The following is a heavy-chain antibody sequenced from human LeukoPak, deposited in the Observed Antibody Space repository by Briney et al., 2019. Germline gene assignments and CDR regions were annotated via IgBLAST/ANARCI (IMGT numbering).Heavy chain of an antibody. CDR3: AREGNYYDILTGYRTIFDY. CDR2: IYTSGST. V-gene: IGHV4-4*07. D-gene: IGHD3-9*01. CDR1: GYSISSGYY. J-gene: IGHJ4*02. Sequence: SETLSLTCAVSGYSISSGYYWSWIRQPAGKGLEWIGRIYTSGSTNYNPSLKGRVTMSVDTSKNQFSLKLSSVTAADTAVYYCAREGNYYDILTGYRTIFDYWGQGTLVTVSS.